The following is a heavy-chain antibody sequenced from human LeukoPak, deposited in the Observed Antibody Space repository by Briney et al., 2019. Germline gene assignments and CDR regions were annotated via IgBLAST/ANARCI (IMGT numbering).Heavy chain of an antibody. CDR2: IKQDGSEK. CDR3: ARDGYYGP. D-gene: IGHD3-10*01. Sequence: GSLRLSYAASGFRFNIYAMSWVRQAPGKGLEWVANIKQDGSEKYYVDSVKGRFTISRDNAKNSLYLQMNSLRAEDTAVYYCARDGYYGPWGQGTLVTVPS. V-gene: IGHV3-7*01. J-gene: IGHJ5*02. CDR1: GFRFNIYA.